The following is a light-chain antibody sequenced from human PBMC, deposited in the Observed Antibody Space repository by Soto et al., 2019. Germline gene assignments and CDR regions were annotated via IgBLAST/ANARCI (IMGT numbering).Light chain of an antibody. V-gene: IGLV2-14*01. J-gene: IGLJ1*01. CDR3: SSYTSSTTYV. Sequence: QSALTQPASVSGSPGQSITISCTGTSSDIGAYNYVSWYQQHPGKAPKLMIYEVSNRPSGVSSRFSGSKSANTASLTISGLQAEDEADYYCSSYTSSTTYVFGTGTKVTVL. CDR2: EVS. CDR1: SSDIGAYNY.